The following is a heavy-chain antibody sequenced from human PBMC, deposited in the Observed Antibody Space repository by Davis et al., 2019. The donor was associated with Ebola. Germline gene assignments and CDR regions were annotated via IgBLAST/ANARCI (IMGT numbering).Heavy chain of an antibody. J-gene: IGHJ6*01. V-gene: IGHV3-49*04. CDR1: GFTFSSYG. CDR2: IRSKAYGGTT. Sequence: GGSLRLSCAASGFTFSSYGMHWVRQAPGKGLEWVGFIRSKAYGGTTEYAASVKGRFTISRDDSKSIAYLQMNSLHQGPIGLPPGTLLQEHLWG. CDR3: TLLQEHL.